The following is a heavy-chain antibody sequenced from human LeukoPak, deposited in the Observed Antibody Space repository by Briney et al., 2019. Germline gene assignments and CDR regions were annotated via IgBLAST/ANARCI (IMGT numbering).Heavy chain of an antibody. J-gene: IGHJ4*02. D-gene: IGHD2-21*02. V-gene: IGHV5-51*01. CDR1: GYSFTTYW. Sequence: GESLKISCQGSGYSFTTYWIGWVRQMPGKGLEWMGIIYPGHPATRYSPSFQGQVPIQDDKSISTAYLQWSSLKASDTAMYYCARRTYCGGDCYVDYWGQGTPVTVSS. CDR3: ARRTYCGGDCYVDY. CDR2: IYPGHPAT.